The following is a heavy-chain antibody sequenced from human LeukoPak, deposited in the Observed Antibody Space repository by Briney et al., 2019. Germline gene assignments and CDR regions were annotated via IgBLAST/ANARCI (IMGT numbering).Heavy chain of an antibody. CDR3: ASGYSYGYVGY. CDR2: IIPILGIA. D-gene: IGHD5-18*01. Sequence: ASVKVSCKASGGTLSSYTISWVRQAPGQGLEWMGRIIPILGIANYAQKFQGRVTITADKSTSTAYMELSSLRSEDTAVYYCASGYSYGYVGYWGQGTLVTVSS. J-gene: IGHJ4*02. CDR1: GGTLSSYT. V-gene: IGHV1-69*02.